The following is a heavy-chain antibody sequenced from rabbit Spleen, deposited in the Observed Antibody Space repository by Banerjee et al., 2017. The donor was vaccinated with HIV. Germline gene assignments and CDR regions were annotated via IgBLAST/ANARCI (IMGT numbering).Heavy chain of an antibody. J-gene: IGHJ4*01. CDR1: GFDFSSNA. V-gene: IGHV1S45*01. CDR2: IYTGSSGST. Sequence: QEQLVDAGGGLVKPGAFLTLTCKASGFDFSSNAMCWVRQAPGKGLEWIACIYTGSSGSTYYASWAKGRFTISKTSSTMVTLQMTSLTAANTATYFCARSRYYDFDYSGYAYAMPNNLWGPGTLVTVS. D-gene: IGHD6-1*01. CDR3: ARSRYYDFDYSGYAYAMPNNL.